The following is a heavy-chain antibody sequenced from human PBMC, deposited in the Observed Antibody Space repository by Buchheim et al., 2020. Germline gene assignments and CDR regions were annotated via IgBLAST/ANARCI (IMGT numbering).Heavy chain of an antibody. D-gene: IGHD6-25*01. CDR3: ARPRSTGWQTYDAFDI. J-gene: IGHJ3*02. V-gene: IGHV5-51*01. CDR1: GYSFTSYW. Sequence: EVQLVQSGAEVKKPGESLKISCKGSGYSFTSYWIGWVRQMPGKGLECMGIIYPADSDTRYSPSFQGQVTISADTSIRPAYPQWSSLKASDTAIYYCARPRSTGWQTYDAFDIWGQGT. CDR2: IYPADSDT.